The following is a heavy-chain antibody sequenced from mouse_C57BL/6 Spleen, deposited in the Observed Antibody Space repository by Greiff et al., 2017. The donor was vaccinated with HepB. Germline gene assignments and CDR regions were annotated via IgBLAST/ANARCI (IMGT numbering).Heavy chain of an antibody. CDR2: IRLKSDNYAT. J-gene: IGHJ1*03. V-gene: IGHV6-3*01. CDR1: GFTFSNYW. CDR3: TDGSRRDWYFDV. Sequence: EVKVEESGGGLVQPGGSMKLSCVASGFTFSNYWMNWVRQSPEKGLEWVAQIRLKSDNYATHYAESVKGRFTILRDDSKSSVYLQMNNLRAEDTGIYYCTDGSRRDWYFDVWGTGTTVTVSS. D-gene: IGHD1-1*01.